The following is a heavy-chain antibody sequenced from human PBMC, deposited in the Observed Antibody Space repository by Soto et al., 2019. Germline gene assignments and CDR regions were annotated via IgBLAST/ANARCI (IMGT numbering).Heavy chain of an antibody. D-gene: IGHD6-19*01. Sequence: PGGSLRLSCAASGFTFSSYEMNWVRQAPGKGLEWVSYISSSGSTIYYADSVKGRFTISRDNAKNSLYLQMNSLRAEDTAVYYCARVLRSGGSSGWWRTLYYYYGMDVWGQGTTVTVSS. CDR1: GFTFSSYE. CDR2: ISSSGSTI. J-gene: IGHJ6*02. V-gene: IGHV3-48*03. CDR3: ARVLRSGGSSGWWRTLYYYYGMDV.